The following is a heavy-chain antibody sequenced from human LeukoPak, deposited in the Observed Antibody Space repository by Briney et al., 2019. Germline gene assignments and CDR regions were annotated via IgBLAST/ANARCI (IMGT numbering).Heavy chain of an antibody. V-gene: IGHV1-18*01. J-gene: IGHJ5*02. Sequence: ASVKVSCKASGYTFTSYGISWVRQAPGQGLEWMGWISAYNGNTNYAQKLQGRVTMTTDTSTSTAYMELRSLRSDDTAVYYCARGGTAFDIVVVPAAIPGRNWFDPWGQGTLVTVSS. CDR1: GYTFTSYG. CDR2: ISAYNGNT. CDR3: ARGGTAFDIVVVPAAIPGRNWFDP. D-gene: IGHD2-2*02.